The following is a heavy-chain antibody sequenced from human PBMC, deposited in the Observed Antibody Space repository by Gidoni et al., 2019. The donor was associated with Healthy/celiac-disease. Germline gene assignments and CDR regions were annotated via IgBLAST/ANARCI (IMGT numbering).Heavy chain of an antibody. CDR2: ISSSSSYT. Sequence: QVQLVESGGGLVKPGGSLRPSCAAVGFTSIHYYLSWLRQAPGKGLEWVSYISSSSSYTNYADSVKGRFTISRDNAKNSLYLQMNSLGAEDTAVYYCARSRNDYGGNDAFDIWGQGTMVTVSS. CDR1: GFTSIHYY. J-gene: IGHJ3*02. CDR3: ARSRNDYGGNDAFDI. D-gene: IGHD4-17*01. V-gene: IGHV3-11*05.